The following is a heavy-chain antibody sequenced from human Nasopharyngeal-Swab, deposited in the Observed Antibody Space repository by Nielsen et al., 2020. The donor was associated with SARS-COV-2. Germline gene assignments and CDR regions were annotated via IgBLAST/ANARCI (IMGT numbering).Heavy chain of an antibody. V-gene: IGHV4-34*01. Sequence: WIRQPPGKGLEWIGEINHSGSTNYNPSLKGRVTISVDTSKNQFSLKLSSVTAADTAVYYCARDRVTGFLGQVYYYYGMDVWGQGTTVTVSS. J-gene: IGHJ6*02. CDR2: INHSGST. CDR3: ARDRVTGFLGQVYYYYGMDV. D-gene: IGHD3-3*01.